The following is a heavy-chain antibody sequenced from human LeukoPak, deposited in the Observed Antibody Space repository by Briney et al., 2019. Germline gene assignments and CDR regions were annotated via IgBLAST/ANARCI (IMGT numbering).Heavy chain of an antibody. CDR1: GFTFGDYA. J-gene: IGHJ4*02. CDR2: IKQDGSEK. V-gene: IGHV3-7*01. Sequence: PPGRSLRLSCTASGFTFGDYAMSWFRQAPGKGLEWVANIKQDGSEKYYVDSVKGRFTISRDNAKNSLYLQMNSLRAEDTAVYYCARSGPYNDYGDYGAFYCNYWGQGTLVTVSS. CDR3: ARSGPYNDYGDYGAFYCNY. D-gene: IGHD4-17*01.